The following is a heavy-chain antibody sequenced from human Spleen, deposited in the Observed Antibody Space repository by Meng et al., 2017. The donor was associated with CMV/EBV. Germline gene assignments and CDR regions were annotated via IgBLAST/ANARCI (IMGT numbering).Heavy chain of an antibody. CDR1: GGSFSGYY. CDR2: ISHSGST. CDR3: ARVSCTSAGCYSANNWFDP. Sequence: SETLSLTCAVYGGSFSGYYWSWIRQPPGKRLEWIGYISHSGSTNYNPSLKSRVTISVDTSKNQFSLELSSVTAADTAVYYCARVSCTSAGCYSANNWFDPWGQGRLVTVSS. J-gene: IGHJ5*02. V-gene: IGHV4-59*01. D-gene: IGHD2-2*01.